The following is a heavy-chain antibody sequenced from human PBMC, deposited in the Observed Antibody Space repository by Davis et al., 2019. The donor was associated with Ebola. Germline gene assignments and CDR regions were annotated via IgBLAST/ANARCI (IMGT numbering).Heavy chain of an antibody. J-gene: IGHJ6*02. Sequence: KFQGRVTITRDTSATTAYMELSSLRSEDTAVYYCAIGGGMDVWGQGTTVTVSS. CDR3: AIGGGMDV. V-gene: IGHV1-3*01.